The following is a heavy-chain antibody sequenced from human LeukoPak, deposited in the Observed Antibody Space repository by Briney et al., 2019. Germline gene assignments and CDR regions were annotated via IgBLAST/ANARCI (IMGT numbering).Heavy chain of an antibody. J-gene: IGHJ5*02. CDR1: GGSISSYY. V-gene: IGHV4-59*12. D-gene: IGHD6-19*01. CDR2: IYYSGST. Sequence: SETLSLTCTVSGGSISSYYWSWIRQPPGKGLEWIGYIYYSGSTNYNPSLKSRVTISVDTSKNQFSLKLSSVTAADTAVYYCARDAGSSGWYGGWFDPWGQGTLVTVSS. CDR3: ARDAGSSGWYGGWFDP.